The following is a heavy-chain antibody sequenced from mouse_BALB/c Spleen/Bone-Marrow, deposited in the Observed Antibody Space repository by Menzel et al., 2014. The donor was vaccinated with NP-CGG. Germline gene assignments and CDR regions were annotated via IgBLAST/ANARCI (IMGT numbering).Heavy chain of an antibody. CDR3: ARGSPFDY. D-gene: IGHD6-2*01. Sequence: VKLMESGAELARPGASVKLSCKASGYTFTSYWVQWVKQRPGQGLEWIGAIYPGDGDTRYTQKFKGKATLTADKSSSTAYMQLSSLASEDSAVYYCARGSPFDYWGQGTTLTVSS. CDR1: GYTFTSYW. CDR2: IYPGDGDT. V-gene: IGHV1-87*01. J-gene: IGHJ2*01.